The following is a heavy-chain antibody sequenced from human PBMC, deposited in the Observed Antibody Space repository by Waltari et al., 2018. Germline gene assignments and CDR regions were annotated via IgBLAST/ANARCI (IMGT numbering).Heavy chain of an antibody. CDR1: GGSFSGYY. V-gene: IGHV4-34*01. D-gene: IGHD6-6*01. CDR3: ARPSEQYYYYMDV. J-gene: IGHJ6*03. CDR2: INHSGST. Sequence: QVQLRQWGAGLLQPSETLALTCAVYGGSFSGYYWSWIRQPPGKGLEWIGEINHSGSTNYNPSLKSRVTISVDTSKNQFSLKLSSVTAADTAVYYCARPSEQYYYYMDVWGKGTTVTVSS.